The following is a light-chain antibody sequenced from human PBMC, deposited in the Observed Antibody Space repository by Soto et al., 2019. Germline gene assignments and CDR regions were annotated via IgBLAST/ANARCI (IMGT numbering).Light chain of an antibody. CDR1: QSVSSY. CDR2: DAS. Sequence: EIVLTQSPATLSLSPGERATLSCRASQSVSSYLAWYQQKPGQAPRLLIYDASNRATAIPARFSGSGSGTDFTLTISSLEPEDFALYYCQQRTNWPLTFGPGTKVDIK. J-gene: IGKJ3*01. CDR3: QQRTNWPLT. V-gene: IGKV3-11*01.